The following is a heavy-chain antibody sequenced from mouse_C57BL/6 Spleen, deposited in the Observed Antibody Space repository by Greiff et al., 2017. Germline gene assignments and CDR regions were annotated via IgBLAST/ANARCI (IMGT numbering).Heavy chain of an antibody. D-gene: IGHD2-13*01. Sequence: VKLMESGPGLVQPSQCLSITCTVSGFSLTSYGVHWVRQSPGKGLEWLGVIWSGGGTDYNAAYISRLSITTDNTKSQVFFKMNSLQADDTAVYYCAKNGGGTRPFAYWGQGTLVTVSS. V-gene: IGHV2-5*01. CDR1: GFSLTSYG. J-gene: IGHJ3*01. CDR2: IWSGGGT. CDR3: AKNGGGTRPFAY.